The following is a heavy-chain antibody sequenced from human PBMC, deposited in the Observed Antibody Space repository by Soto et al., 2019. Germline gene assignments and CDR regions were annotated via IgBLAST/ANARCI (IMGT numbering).Heavy chain of an antibody. D-gene: IGHD3-22*01. Sequence: QVQLVESGGGVVQPGRSLRLSCAASGFTFSSYAMHWVRQAPGKRLGWVAVISYDGSNKYYADSVKGRFTISRDNSKNTLDLQMNSLRAEDRAVYYCARAEHYYESSARYYFAYWGQGTLVTVSS. CDR2: ISYDGSNK. J-gene: IGHJ4*02. V-gene: IGHV3-30-3*01. CDR1: GFTFSSYA. CDR3: ARAEHYYESSARYYFAY.